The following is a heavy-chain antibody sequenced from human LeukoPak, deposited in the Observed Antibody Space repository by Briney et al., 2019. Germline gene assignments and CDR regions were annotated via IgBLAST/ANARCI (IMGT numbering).Heavy chain of an antibody. J-gene: IGHJ6*02. CDR1: GFTFSSSA. V-gene: IGHV3-23*01. CDR2: VSGSGGTT. D-gene: IGHD2-15*01. Sequence: GGSLRLSCAASGFTFSSSAMNWVRQAPGKGLEWVSTVSGSGGTTHYAESVKGRFTISRDNSKSTLYLQMNSLRAEDTALYYCATSAGWYNYFVMAVWGQGTTVTVSS. CDR3: ATSAGWYNYFVMAV.